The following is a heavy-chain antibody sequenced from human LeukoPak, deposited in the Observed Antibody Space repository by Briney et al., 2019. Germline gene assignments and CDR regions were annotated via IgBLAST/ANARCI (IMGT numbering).Heavy chain of an antibody. CDR2: IRDSGTT. J-gene: IGHJ4*02. V-gene: IGHV3-48*01. Sequence: GGSLRLSCAASGFTFSTYPMNWVRQAPGKGLEWISHIRDSGTTDYADSVKGRFTISRDNAKNPLYLQLSSLRAEDTAVYYCARDHDFAFDNWGQGTLVTVSS. CDR3: ARDHDFAFDN. D-gene: IGHD2-21*02. CDR1: GFTFSTYP.